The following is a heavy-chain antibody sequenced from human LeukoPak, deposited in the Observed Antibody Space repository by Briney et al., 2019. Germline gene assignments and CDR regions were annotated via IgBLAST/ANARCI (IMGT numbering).Heavy chain of an antibody. Sequence: GGSLRLSCAASGFSVCSNYMNWVRQAPGKGLEGVSILYSGDSTYYADSVKGGFTISRDTSKNTVSLQMNSLRVEDTAMYYCTRDQMNYWGQGTLVTVSS. CDR2: LYSGDST. CDR3: TRDQMNY. V-gene: IGHV3-53*01. CDR1: GFSVCSNY. J-gene: IGHJ4*02. D-gene: IGHD5-24*01.